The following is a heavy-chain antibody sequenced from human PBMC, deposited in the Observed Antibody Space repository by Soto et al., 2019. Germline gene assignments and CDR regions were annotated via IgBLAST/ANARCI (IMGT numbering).Heavy chain of an antibody. CDR2: ISSNGGST. V-gene: IGHV3-64*01. CDR1: GFTFSSYA. Sequence: GGSLRLSCAASGFTFSSYAMHWVRQAPGKGLEYVSAISSNGGSTYYANSVKGRFTISRDNSKNTLYLQMGSLRAEDMAVYYCARAPTHTIFGVVTGYYFDYWXQGTLVTVSS. J-gene: IGHJ4*02. D-gene: IGHD3-3*01. CDR3: ARAPTHTIFGVVTGYYFDY.